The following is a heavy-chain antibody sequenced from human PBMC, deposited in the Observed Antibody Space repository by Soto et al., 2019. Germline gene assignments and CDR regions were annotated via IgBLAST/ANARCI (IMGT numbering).Heavy chain of an antibody. V-gene: IGHV4-39*01. CDR3: ARQRTSVVTQAYFDE. J-gene: IGHJ4*02. CDR1: GNSISSRSYY. Sequence: PSETLFLTCTDTGNSISSRSYYWGWICQPPGKELAWIGSIYYSGMTYNNPSLRSRVSMSIDTSKEQFSLKLKSVSAADTARYFCARQRTSVVTQAYFDEWGPGSLVTVSS. CDR2: IYYSGMT. D-gene: IGHD4-4*01.